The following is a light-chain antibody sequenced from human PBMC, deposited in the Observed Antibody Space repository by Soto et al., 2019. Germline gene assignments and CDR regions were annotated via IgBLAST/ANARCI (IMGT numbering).Light chain of an antibody. CDR3: QQFNSFPQN. CDR2: AAS. CDR1: QGISSY. V-gene: IGKV1-9*01. Sequence: DIQLTQSPSFLSASVGDRVTITCRASQGISSYLAWYQQKPGKAPTLLIYAASTLQSGVPSRFSGSGSGTEFTLTINSLQPEDFATYYCQQFNSFPQNFGGGTKVEIK. J-gene: IGKJ4*01.